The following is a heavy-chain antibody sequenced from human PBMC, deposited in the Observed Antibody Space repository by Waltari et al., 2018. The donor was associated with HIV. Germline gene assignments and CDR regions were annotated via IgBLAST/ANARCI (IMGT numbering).Heavy chain of an antibody. V-gene: IGHV4-61*02. J-gene: IGHJ4*01. Sequence: QVQLQESGPGLLKPSQTLSLTCTVSGGSISRGSFSWSWIRQYAGKTLEWVGRIYSSGSVNYNSSVSSRVTISRDTSKNQFSLLLTSVTAADSAIYYCARLSGSKGFDYWGQGTLVTVSS. CDR3: ARLSGSKGFDY. CDR2: IYSSGSV. D-gene: IGHD3-3*02. CDR1: GGSISRGSFS.